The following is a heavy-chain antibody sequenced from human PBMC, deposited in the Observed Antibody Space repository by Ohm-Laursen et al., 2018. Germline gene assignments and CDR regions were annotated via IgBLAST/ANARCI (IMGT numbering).Heavy chain of an antibody. CDR2: IYSGGST. D-gene: IGHD5-18*01. CDR1: GFTVSSNY. V-gene: IGHV3-66*01. Sequence: SLRLSCAASGFTVSSNYMSWVRQAPGKGLEWVSVIYSGGSTYYADSVKGRFTISRDNSKNTLYLQMNSLRAEDTAVYYCAREGYSYGYVAAFDIWGQGTMVTVSS. J-gene: IGHJ3*02. CDR3: AREGYSYGYVAAFDI.